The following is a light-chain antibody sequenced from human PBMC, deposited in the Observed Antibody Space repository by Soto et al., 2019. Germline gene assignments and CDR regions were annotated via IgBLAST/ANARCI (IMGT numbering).Light chain of an antibody. CDR1: QGISSY. CDR2: AAS. J-gene: IGKJ2*03. CDR3: QQYKSQLYS. V-gene: IGKV1-8*01. Sequence: IQMTQSPSTLSASTGDRVTITCRASQGISSYLAWYQQKPGKAPKLLIYAASTLQSGVPSRFSGSGSGTEFTLTISSLQPDDFATYYCQQYKSQLYSFGQGTKVDIK.